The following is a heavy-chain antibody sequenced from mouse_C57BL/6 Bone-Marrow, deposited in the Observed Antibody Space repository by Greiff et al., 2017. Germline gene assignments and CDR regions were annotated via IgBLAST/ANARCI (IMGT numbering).Heavy chain of an antibody. CDR2: INPNYGTT. Sequence: VQLQQSGPELVKPGASVKISCTASGYSFTDYNMNWVKQSNGKSLEWIGVINPNYGTTSYNQKFKGKATLTVDQSSSTAYMQLNSLTSEDSAVYYCARGRRGIYDGYRYVDYWGQGTTLTVSS. V-gene: IGHV1-39*01. CDR1: GYSFTDYN. D-gene: IGHD2-3*01. J-gene: IGHJ2*01. CDR3: ARGRRGIYDGYRYVDY.